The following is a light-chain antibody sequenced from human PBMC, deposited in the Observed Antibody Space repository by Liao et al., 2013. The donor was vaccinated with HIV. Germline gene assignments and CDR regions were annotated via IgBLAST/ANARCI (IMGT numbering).Light chain of an antibody. CDR3: QAWDSSIVV. CDR2: KDS. Sequence: SYELTQPPSVSVSPGQTVKITCSGDVLAKKYARWFQQKPGQAPVLVIYKDSERPSGIPERFSGSNSGNTATLTISGTQAMDEADYYCQAWDSSIVVFGGGTKLTVL. V-gene: IGLV3-27*01. CDR1: VLAKKY. J-gene: IGLJ2*01.